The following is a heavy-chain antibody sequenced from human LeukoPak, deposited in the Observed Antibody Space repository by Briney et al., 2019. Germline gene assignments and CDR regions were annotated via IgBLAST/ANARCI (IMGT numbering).Heavy chain of an antibody. J-gene: IGHJ4*02. V-gene: IGHV3-48*02. Sequence: GGSLRLSCAASGFTFSSYTMKWVRQAPGKGLEWVSYISGSGSTIYYADSVKGRFTISRDNAKNSLYLQMSSLRDEDTAMYYCARDYYYGFYYWGQGTLVTVSS. CDR3: ARDYYYGFYY. D-gene: IGHD3-10*01. CDR1: GFTFSSYT. CDR2: ISGSGSTI.